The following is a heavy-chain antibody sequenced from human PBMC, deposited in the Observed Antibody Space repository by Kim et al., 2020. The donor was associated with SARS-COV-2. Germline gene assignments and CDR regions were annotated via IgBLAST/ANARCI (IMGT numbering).Heavy chain of an antibody. D-gene: IGHD1-26*01. CDR3: AKGYHGGSYFSSDY. J-gene: IGHJ4*02. Sequence: ADSVKGRYTTPRDNSKNTMYLQMNSLRAEDTAVYYCAKGYHGGSYFSSDYWGQGTLVTVSS. V-gene: IGHV3-23*01.